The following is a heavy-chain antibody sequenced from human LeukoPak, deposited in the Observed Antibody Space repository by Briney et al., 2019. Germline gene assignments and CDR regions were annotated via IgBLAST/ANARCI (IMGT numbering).Heavy chain of an antibody. J-gene: IGHJ5*02. D-gene: IGHD4-23*01. V-gene: IGHV5-51*01. CDR3: ARLRDYGGTSYLSCHADWFDP. Sequence: GESLKISCKGSGYSFTSYWIGWVRQMPGKGLEWMGIIYSGDSDTRYSPSFQGQVTISADKSISTAYLQWSSLKASDTAMYYCARLRDYGGTSYLSCHADWFDPWGQGTLVTVSS. CDR2: IYSGDSDT. CDR1: GYSFTSYW.